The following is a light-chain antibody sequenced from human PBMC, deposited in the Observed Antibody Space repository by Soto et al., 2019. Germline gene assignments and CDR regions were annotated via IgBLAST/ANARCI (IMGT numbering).Light chain of an antibody. CDR1: HSVSSN. Sequence: EVVMTQSPATLSVSPGERATLSCRASHSVSSNLAWYQQKPGQAPRLLIYGASTRATGIAARFSGSGSGTEFTLTISSLQSEDFAVYYCQQYKNWPPLTFGGGTKVEIK. J-gene: IGKJ4*01. CDR2: GAS. V-gene: IGKV3-15*01. CDR3: QQYKNWPPLT.